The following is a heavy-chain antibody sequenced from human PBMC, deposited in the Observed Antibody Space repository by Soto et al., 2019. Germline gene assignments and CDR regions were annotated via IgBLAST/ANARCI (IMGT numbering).Heavy chain of an antibody. CDR2: IYRSGST. CDR1: SQC. CDR3: ARTLDYGHMDV. V-gene: IGHV4-4*09. Sequence: SQCWSIIRRPPGRGLEWIGYIYRSGSTKYNPSLKSRLTISVDTSKNQFSLKLSSVTAADTAVYYCARTLDYGHMDVWGKGTTVTVSS. D-gene: IGHD3-16*01. J-gene: IGHJ6*03.